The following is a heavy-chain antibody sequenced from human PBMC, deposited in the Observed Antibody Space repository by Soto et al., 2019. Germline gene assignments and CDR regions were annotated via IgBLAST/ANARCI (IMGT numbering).Heavy chain of an antibody. CDR3: ARVPQRVHNIYSGILDV. V-gene: IGHV4-4*07. CDR2: VFSSGAT. Sequence: QVQLQESGPGLVKPSETLSLTCTVSGGSINTYYWNWIRQPAGKGLEWIGRVFSSGATSYSPSLKIRVTMSVDTSKGHFALKLRSVTAADTAVYYCARVPQRVHNIYSGILDVWRQGSTVTVSS. D-gene: IGHD3-10*01. CDR1: GGSINTYY. J-gene: IGHJ6*02.